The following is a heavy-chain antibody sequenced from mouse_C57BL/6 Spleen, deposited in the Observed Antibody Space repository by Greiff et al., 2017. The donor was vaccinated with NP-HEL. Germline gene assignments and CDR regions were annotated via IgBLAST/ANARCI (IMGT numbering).Heavy chain of an antibody. V-gene: IGHV5-16*01. CDR1: GFTFSDYY. Sequence: EVQLVESEGGLVQPGSSMKLSCTASGFTFSDYYMAWVRQVPEKGLEWVANINYDGSSTYYLDSLQSRFIISRDNAKNILYLQMSSLKSEDTATYYCARDKIYYYGSSPWYFDVWGTGTTVTVSS. J-gene: IGHJ1*03. CDR3: ARDKIYYYGSSPWYFDV. D-gene: IGHD1-1*01. CDR2: INYDGSST.